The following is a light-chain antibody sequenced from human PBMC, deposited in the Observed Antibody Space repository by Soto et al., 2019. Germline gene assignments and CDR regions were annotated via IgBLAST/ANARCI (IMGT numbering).Light chain of an antibody. Sequence: QSALTQPASVSGSPGQSFTISCTGTSSDVGGYNYVSWYQQHPGKAPKLMIYDVSNRPSGVSNRFSGSKSGNTASLTISGLQAEDEADYYCSSYTSSSTPPFGGGTKLTVL. J-gene: IGLJ2*01. CDR1: SSDVGGYNY. V-gene: IGLV2-14*01. CDR3: SSYTSSSTPP. CDR2: DVS.